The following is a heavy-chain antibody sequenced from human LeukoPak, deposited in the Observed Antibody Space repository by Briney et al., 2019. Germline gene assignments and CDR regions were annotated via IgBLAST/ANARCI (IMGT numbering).Heavy chain of an antibody. D-gene: IGHD4-23*01. V-gene: IGHV3-7*01. CDR1: GFTFSSYW. Sequence: PGGSLRLSCAASGFTFSSYWMSWVRQAPGKGLAWVANIKQDGSEKYYVDSVEGRFTISRDDAKNSVSLQMNSLRAEDTAVYYCAREKLLIRDAFGIWGQGTMVTVSS. CDR3: AREKLLIRDAFGI. J-gene: IGHJ3*02. CDR2: IKQDGSEK.